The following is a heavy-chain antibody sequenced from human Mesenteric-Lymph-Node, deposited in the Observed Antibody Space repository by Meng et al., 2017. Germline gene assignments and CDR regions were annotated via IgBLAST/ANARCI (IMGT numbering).Heavy chain of an antibody. D-gene: IGHD1-26*01. Sequence: GGSLRLSCKGSGYSFTSYWIGWVCQMPGKGLEWMGIIYPGDSDTRYSPSFQGQVTISADKSISTAYLQWSSLKASDTAMYYCARQSSGSYWAYYYYGMDVWGQGTTVTVSS. CDR3: ARQSSGSYWAYYYYGMDV. CDR1: GYSFTSYW. CDR2: IYPGDSDT. V-gene: IGHV5-51*01. J-gene: IGHJ6*02.